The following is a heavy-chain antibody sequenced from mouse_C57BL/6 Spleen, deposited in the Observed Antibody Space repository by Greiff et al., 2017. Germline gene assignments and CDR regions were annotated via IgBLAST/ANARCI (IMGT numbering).Heavy chain of an antibody. CDR3: ARGSYYYGSSSPYYFDY. CDR2: INPSTGGT. J-gene: IGHJ2*01. D-gene: IGHD1-1*01. V-gene: IGHV1-42*01. CDR1: GYSFTGYY. Sequence: VQLQQSGPELVKPGASVKISCKASGYSFTGYYMNWVKQSPEKSLEWIGEINPSTGGTTYNQKFKAKATLTVDKSSSTAYMQLKSLTSEDSAVYYWARGSYYYGSSSPYYFDYWGQGTTLTVSS.